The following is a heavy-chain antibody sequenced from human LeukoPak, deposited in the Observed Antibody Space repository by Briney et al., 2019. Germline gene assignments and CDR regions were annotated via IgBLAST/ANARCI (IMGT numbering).Heavy chain of an antibody. Sequence: GGSLRLSCVASGFTFSGEAMHWVRQTPGKGLEWVAVISNDGSKQQYADSVKGRFTISRDNSKNRVFLQMNSLRPEDTAIYYCARDKTGGWYATFDYWGQGSLVTVSS. D-gene: IGHD6-19*01. CDR2: ISNDGSKQ. J-gene: IGHJ4*02. V-gene: IGHV3-30-3*01. CDR3: ARDKTGGWYATFDY. CDR1: GFTFSGEA.